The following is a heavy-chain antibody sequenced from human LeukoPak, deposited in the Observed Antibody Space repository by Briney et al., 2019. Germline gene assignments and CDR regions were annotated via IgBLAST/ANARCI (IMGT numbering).Heavy chain of an antibody. D-gene: IGHD3-16*01. V-gene: IGHV3-7*03. CDR3: ARGGGLDV. CDR1: GFIFTNYF. CDR2: IKHDGSEK. J-gene: IGHJ6*02. Sequence: GGSLRLSCAASGFIFTNYFMSWVRQAPGKGLKWVASIKHDGSEKYYVDSVRGRFTISRDNAKNSLYLQMSNLRAEDTAVYFCARGGGLDVWGQGATVTVSS.